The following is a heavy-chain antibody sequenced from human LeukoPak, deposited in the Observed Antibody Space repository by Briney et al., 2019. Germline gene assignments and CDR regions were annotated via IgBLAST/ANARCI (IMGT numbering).Heavy chain of an antibody. CDR2: IYYSGST. CDR3: ARAGLGDFDI. Sequence: SETLSLTCTASGGSISSYYWSWIRQPPGKGLEWIGYIYYSGSTNYNPSLKSRVTISVDTSKNQFSLKLSSVTAADTAVYYCARAGLGDFDIWGQGTMVTVSS. D-gene: IGHD2-21*01. CDR1: GGSISSYY. J-gene: IGHJ3*02. V-gene: IGHV4-59*01.